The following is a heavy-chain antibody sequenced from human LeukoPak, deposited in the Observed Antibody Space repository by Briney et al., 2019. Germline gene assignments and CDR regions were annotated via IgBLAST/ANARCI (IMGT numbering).Heavy chain of an antibody. CDR1: GFTFSSYW. V-gene: IGHV3-7*01. J-gene: IGHJ4*02. CDR3: ARALWGRWLQFDY. D-gene: IGHD5-24*01. CDR2: IKQDGSEK. Sequence: GGSLRLSCAASGFTFSSYWMSWVRQAPGKGLEWVANIKQDGSEKYYVDSVKGRFTISRDNAKNLLYLQMNSLRAEDTAVYYCARALWGRWLQFDYWGQGTLVTVSS.